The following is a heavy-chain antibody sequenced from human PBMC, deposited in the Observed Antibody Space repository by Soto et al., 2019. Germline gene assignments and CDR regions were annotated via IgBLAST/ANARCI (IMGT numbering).Heavy chain of an antibody. V-gene: IGHV3-30-3*01. CDR3: ASTSAVPYVWGNYPLDY. J-gene: IGHJ4*02. CDR2: ISYDGINK. Sequence: QVQLVESGGGVVQPGRSLRLSCAASGFTFSNYAMYWVRQAPGKGLEWVTLISYDGINKCYADSVKGRFTISRDNSKNTLYLQMNSLRAEDTAVYYCASTSAVPYVWGNYPLDYWGQGTLVTVSS. CDR1: GFTFSNYA. D-gene: IGHD3-16*01.